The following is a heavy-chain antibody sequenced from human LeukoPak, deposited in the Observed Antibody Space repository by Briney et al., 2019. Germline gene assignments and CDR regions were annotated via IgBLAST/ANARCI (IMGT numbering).Heavy chain of an antibody. D-gene: IGHD1-26*01. CDR3: ATGEGGFDY. Sequence: GGSLRLSCAASGFTFSSYSMNWVRQAPGKGLEWVSSITSSGTYIYYADSLKGRFTISRDNAKNSLYLQMNSLRAEDTAMYYCATGEGGFDYWGQGTLVTVSP. V-gene: IGHV3-21*01. CDR1: GFTFSSYS. CDR2: ITSSGTYI. J-gene: IGHJ4*02.